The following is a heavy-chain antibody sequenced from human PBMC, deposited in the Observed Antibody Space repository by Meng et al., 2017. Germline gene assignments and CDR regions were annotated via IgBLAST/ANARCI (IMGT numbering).Heavy chain of an antibody. D-gene: IGHD6-6*01. CDR1: GFTFSSYA. Sequence: GESLKISCAASGFTFSSYAMHWVRQAPGKGLEWVAVISYDGSNKYYADSVKGRFTISRDNSKNTLYLQMNSLRAEDTAVYYCARGRARYEYFQHWGQGTLVSV. J-gene: IGHJ1*01. CDR3: ARGRARYEYFQH. V-gene: IGHV3-30*01. CDR2: ISYDGSNK.